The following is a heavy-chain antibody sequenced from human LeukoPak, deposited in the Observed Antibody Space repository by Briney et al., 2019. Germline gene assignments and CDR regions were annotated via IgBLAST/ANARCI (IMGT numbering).Heavy chain of an antibody. D-gene: IGHD1-26*01. Sequence: GGSLRLSCAASGFTFSRSAMNWVRQAPGKGLEWVSSFSASGGTTYYADSVKGRFTISRDNSKNTLSAQMNSLRAGDTAVYYCAKANYSGSYYFDSWGQGTLVTVSS. CDR3: AKANYSGSYYFDS. V-gene: IGHV3-23*01. CDR1: GFTFSRSA. J-gene: IGHJ4*02. CDR2: FSASGGTT.